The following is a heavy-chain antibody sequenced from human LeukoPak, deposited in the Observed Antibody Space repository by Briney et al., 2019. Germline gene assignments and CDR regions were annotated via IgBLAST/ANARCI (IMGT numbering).Heavy chain of an antibody. Sequence: SETLSLTCTVSGGSISSGDYYWSWIRQPPGRGLVWIGYIYYSGSTYYNPSLKSRVTISVDTSKNQFSLKLSSVTAADTAVYYCARDPLIDSSGYPYWGQGTLVTVSS. V-gene: IGHV4-30-4*01. J-gene: IGHJ4*02. CDR1: GGSISSGDYY. CDR3: ARDPLIDSSGYPY. CDR2: IYYSGST. D-gene: IGHD3-22*01.